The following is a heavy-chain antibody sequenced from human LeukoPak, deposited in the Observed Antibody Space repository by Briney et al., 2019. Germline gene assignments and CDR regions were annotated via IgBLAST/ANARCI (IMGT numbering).Heavy chain of an antibody. J-gene: IGHJ3*01. Sequence: SGTLSLTCTVSGGSISSYYWSWIRQPPGEKLEWIGYLYYSGSTNYNPSLGSRVTISADSSKNQFSLKLTSVTAADTAVYYCAREAKLLGAFGLWGPGTMVTVSS. CDR1: GGSISSYY. CDR3: AREAKLLGAFGL. V-gene: IGHV4-59*01. CDR2: LYYSGST.